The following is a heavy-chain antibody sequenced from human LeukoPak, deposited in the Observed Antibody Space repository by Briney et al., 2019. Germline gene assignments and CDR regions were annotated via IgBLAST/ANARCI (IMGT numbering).Heavy chain of an antibody. J-gene: IGHJ5*02. V-gene: IGHV4-34*01. CDR2: INHSGST. CDR1: GGSFSGYY. D-gene: IGHD2-15*01. Sequence: SETLSLTCADYGGSFSGYYWSWIRQPPGKGLEWIGEINHSGSTNYNPSLKSRVTISVDTSKNQFSLKLSSVTAADTAVYYCARGLILAAILFDPWGQGTLVTVSS. CDR3: ARGLILAAILFDP.